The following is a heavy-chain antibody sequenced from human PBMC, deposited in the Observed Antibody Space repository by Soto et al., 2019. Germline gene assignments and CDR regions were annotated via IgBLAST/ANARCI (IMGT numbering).Heavy chain of an antibody. V-gene: IGHV4-34*01. CDR2: INHSGVT. CDR1: GGSFSGYD. D-gene: IGHD6-19*01. CDR3: ARFSGSYYYAMDV. J-gene: IGHJ6*02. Sequence: QVQLQQWGAGLLKPSGTLSLTCAVCGGSFSGYDWSWIRQPPGKGLEWIGEINHSGVTNYKPSLKRRVTISVDTSKNQFSLQLKSVTAADTALYYCARFSGSYYYAMDVWGQGSTVTVSS.